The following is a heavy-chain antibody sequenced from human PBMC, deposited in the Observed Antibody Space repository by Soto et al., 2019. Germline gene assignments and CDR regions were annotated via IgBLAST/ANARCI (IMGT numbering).Heavy chain of an antibody. D-gene: IGHD1-26*01. Sequence: SQTLSLTCAISGDSVYSNSAAWNWIRQSPSRCLEWLGRTYYRSKWYNDYAVSVKSRITINPDTSKNQFSLQLNSVTPEDTAVYYCARDSTMGATPNDAFDIWGQGTMGTVSS. CDR1: GDSVYSNSAA. V-gene: IGHV6-1*01. J-gene: IGHJ3*02. CDR2: TYYRSKWYN. CDR3: ARDSTMGATPNDAFDI.